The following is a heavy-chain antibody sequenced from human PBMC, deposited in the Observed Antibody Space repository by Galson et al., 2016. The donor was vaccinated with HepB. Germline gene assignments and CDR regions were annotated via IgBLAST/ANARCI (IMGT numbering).Heavy chain of an antibody. CDR2: MNPKNGDT. V-gene: IGHV1-8*01. J-gene: IGHJ5*02. CDR1: GYTFTNYD. D-gene: IGHD2-15*01. CDR3: ARGGGGTNVYNWVDP. Sequence: SVKVSCKASGYTFTNYDINWVRQATGQGLEWMAWMNPKNGDTGYAQTFQGKLTVTRDTSTSTAYLELSSLTFEDTAVYYCARGGGGTNVYNWVDPWGQGTLVTVSS.